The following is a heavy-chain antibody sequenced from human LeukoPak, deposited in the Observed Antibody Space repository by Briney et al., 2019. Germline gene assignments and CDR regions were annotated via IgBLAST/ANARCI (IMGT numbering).Heavy chain of an antibody. CDR1: GFTFGDYA. Sequence: PGGSLRLSCTASGFTFGDYAMSWVRQAPGKGLEWVGFIRSKAYGGTTEYAASVKGRFTISRDDSKSIAYLQMNSLKTEDTAVYYCTKSPGLLPTSHFDYWGQGTLVTVSS. CDR3: TKSPGLLPTSHFDY. J-gene: IGHJ4*02. V-gene: IGHV3-49*04. CDR2: IRSKAYGGTT. D-gene: IGHD2-15*01.